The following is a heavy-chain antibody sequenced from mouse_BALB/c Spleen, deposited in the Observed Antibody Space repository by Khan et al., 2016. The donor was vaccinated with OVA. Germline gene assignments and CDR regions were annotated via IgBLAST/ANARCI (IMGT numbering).Heavy chain of an antibody. J-gene: IGHJ2*01. Sequence: QVQLQQSGAELVKAGASVKMSCKASGYTFTSYWMHWVKQRLGQGLEWFAETNPTNGRTYYNEKFKSKATLTVDKSSSTAYMLLSGPTCEDSAVDNCARIKKREDTDCDDWGQGTTLTVSS. CDR3: ARIKKREDTDCDD. CDR2: TNPTNGRT. V-gene: IGHV1S81*02. CDR1: GYTFTSYW.